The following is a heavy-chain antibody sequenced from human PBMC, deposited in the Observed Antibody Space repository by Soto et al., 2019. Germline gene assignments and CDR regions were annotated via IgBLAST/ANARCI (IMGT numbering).Heavy chain of an antibody. J-gene: IGHJ3*01. CDR3: ARDQGREILASAFDF. CDR2: IKRDGSAS. Sequence: EVQLVESGGGLVQPGESLRLSCAASGFSFTSHWMSWVRQAPGKGLEWVATIKRDGSASYYLGSVKGRFTISRDNANDSLFLEMNSLRAEDTAVYYCARDQGREILASAFDFWGQGTKVTVSS. D-gene: IGHD5-12*01. V-gene: IGHV3-7*01. CDR1: GFSFTSHW.